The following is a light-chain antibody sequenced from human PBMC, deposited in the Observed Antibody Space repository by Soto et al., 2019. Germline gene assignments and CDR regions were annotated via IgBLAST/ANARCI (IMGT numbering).Light chain of an antibody. V-gene: IGKV3-11*01. CDR2: DAS. J-gene: IGKJ1*01. CDR1: QSVSSY. CDR3: QHYGGMWT. Sequence: EMVLTQSPATLSLSPGERAILSCRASQSVSSYLAWYQQKPGQAPRLLIYDASNRATGIPARFSGSGSGTDFTLTISSLQPDDFATYCCQHYGGMWTFGQGTKVDIK.